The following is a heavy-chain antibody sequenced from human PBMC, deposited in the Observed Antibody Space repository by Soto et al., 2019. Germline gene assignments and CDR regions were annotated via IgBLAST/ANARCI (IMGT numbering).Heavy chain of an antibody. J-gene: IGHJ4*02. D-gene: IGHD3-3*01. CDR1: SGSFRGYY. CDR3: ARGRLFLTPSGLAITYFDY. CDR2: ITHGWST. Sequence: QVQLQQWGAGLLKPSETLSLTCAVYSGSFRGYYYSWIRQPPGKGLEWIGEITHGWSTTYSPSLKSRVTMSLDTSKNQFSLNMTSVTAADTAVYYCARGRLFLTPSGLAITYFDYWGQGSLVSVSS. V-gene: IGHV4-34*01.